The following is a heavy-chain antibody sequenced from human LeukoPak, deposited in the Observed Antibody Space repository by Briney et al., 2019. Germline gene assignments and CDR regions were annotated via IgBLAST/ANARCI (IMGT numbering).Heavy chain of an antibody. CDR2: IKQDGGEK. D-gene: IGHD4-17*01. CDR3: ARGVGGEVGL. Sequence: GRSLRLSCAASGFTFSSYWMTWVRQAPGKGLEWVANIKQDGGEKYYVGSVKGRFTISRDNAKNSLYLQMNSLRVEDTAVYYCARGVGGEVGLWGQGTLVTVSS. J-gene: IGHJ4*02. V-gene: IGHV3-7*01. CDR1: GFTFSSYW.